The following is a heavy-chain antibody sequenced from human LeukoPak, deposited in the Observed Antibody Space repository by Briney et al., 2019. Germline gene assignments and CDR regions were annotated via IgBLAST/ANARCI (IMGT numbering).Heavy chain of an antibody. CDR3: ARAPYIVGATRSAFDI. D-gene: IGHD1-26*01. J-gene: IGHJ3*02. CDR2: IIPIFGTA. CDR1: RGTFSSYA. Sequence: SVKVSCKPSRGTFSSYAINWVRQAPGQGLEWMGGIIPIFGTANYAQKFQGRVTITADESTSTAYMELSSLRCEDTAVYYCARAPYIVGATRSAFDIWGQGTMVTVSS. V-gene: IGHV1-69*13.